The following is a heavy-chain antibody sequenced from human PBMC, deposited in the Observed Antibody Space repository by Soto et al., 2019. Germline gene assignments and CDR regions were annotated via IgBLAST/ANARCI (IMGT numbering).Heavy chain of an antibody. D-gene: IGHD5-18*01. V-gene: IGHV4-59*01. J-gene: IGHJ5*02. CDR3: GRDLSHGYSYP. CDR1: GGSISSYY. Sequence: ASETLSLTCTVSGGSISSYYWSWIRQPPGKGLEWIGYIYYSGSTNYNPSLKSRVTISVDTSKNQFSLKLSSVTAADTAVYYCGRDLSHGYSYPWGQGTLVTVSS. CDR2: IYYSGST.